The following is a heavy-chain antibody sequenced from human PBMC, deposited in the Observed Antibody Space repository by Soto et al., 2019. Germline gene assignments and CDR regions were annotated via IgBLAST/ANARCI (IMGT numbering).Heavy chain of an antibody. D-gene: IGHD6-19*01. CDR2: INHTGGT. CDR3: TTHITVVGWVSPPFDP. CDR1: GWTFNSFS. V-gene: IGHV4-34*10. Sequence: PAGSLTLSCAASGWTFNSFSMNWVRQAPGKGLEWIGAINHTGGTDYNPALKSRVTMSGDTSKNQFYLKLSSVTAADTAIYYCTTHITVVGWVSPPFDPWGPGTQVTVSS. J-gene: IGHJ5*02.